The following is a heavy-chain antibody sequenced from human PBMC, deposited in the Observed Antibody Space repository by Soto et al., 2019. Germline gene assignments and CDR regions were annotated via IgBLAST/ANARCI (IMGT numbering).Heavy chain of an antibody. CDR2: IYYSGST. D-gene: IGHD6-19*01. J-gene: IGHJ4*02. CDR3: AIAVATTIDY. V-gene: IGHV4-39*01. CDR1: GGSISSSSYY. Sequence: SETRSLTCTVSGGSISSSSYYWCWIRQPPGKGLEWIGSIYYSGSTYYNPSLKSRVTISVDTSKNQFSLKLSSVTAADTAVYYCAIAVATTIDYWGQGTLVTVSS.